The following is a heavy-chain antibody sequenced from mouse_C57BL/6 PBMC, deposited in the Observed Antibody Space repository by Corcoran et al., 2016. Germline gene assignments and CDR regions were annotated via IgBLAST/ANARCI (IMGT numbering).Heavy chain of an antibody. V-gene: IGHV9-3*01. Sequence: QIQLVQSGPELKKPGETVKISCKASGYTFTTYGMSWVKQAPGKGLKWMGWINTYSGVPTYADDFKGRFAFSLETSASTAYLQINNLKNEDTATYFCASFHDGYYDAMDYWGQGTSVTVSS. CDR1: GYTFTTYG. CDR3: ASFHDGYYDAMDY. J-gene: IGHJ4*01. D-gene: IGHD2-3*01. CDR2: INTYSGVP.